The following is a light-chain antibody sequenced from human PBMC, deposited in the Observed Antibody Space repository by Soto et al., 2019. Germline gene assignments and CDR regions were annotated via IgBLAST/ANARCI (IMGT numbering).Light chain of an antibody. CDR3: HQSGNSPFA. J-gene: IGKJ3*01. CDR2: DAS. V-gene: IGKV3-20*01. CDR1: QTVRNNY. Sequence: EFVLTQSPGTLSLSPGERATLSCRASQTVRNNYLAWYQQKPGQAPRLLIYDASSRATGIPDRFSGGGSGTDFTLTISRLEPEDFAVYYCHQSGNSPFAFGPGTKVDIK.